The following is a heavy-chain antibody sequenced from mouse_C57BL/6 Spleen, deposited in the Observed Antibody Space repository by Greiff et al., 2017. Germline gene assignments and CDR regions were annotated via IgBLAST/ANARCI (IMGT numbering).Heavy chain of an antibody. Sequence: QVTLKVSGPGILQPSQTLSLTCSFSGFSLSTFGMGVGWIRQPSGKGLEWLAHIWWDDDKYYNPALKSRPKISKDTSKNQVFLKSADVDTAATATYYCARITTVVGYYFDYWGQGTTLTVSS. CDR2: IWWDDDK. CDR3: ARITTVVGYYFDY. D-gene: IGHD1-1*01. CDR1: GFSLSTFGMG. J-gene: IGHJ2*01. V-gene: IGHV8-8*01.